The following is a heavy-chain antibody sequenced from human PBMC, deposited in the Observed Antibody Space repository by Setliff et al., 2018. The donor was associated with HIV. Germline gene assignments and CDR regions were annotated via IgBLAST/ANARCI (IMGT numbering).Heavy chain of an antibody. Sequence: ASVKVSCKASGYTFTRYDINWVRQATGQGLEWMGWMSPNSGNAGYAQKFQGRVTMTRNTSISTAYMELSSLRSEDTAVYYCARGLAVAGKSYSYYYYMDVWGKGTTVTVSS. J-gene: IGHJ6*03. V-gene: IGHV1-8*01. CDR2: MSPNSGNA. D-gene: IGHD6-19*01. CDR3: ARGLAVAGKSYSYYYYMDV. CDR1: GYTFTRYD.